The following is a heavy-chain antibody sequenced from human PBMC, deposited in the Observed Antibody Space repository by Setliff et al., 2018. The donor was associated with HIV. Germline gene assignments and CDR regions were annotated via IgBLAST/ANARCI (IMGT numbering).Heavy chain of an antibody. CDR3: VRGSLAGDVPEY. CDR1: GYTFTSYA. D-gene: IGHD3-10*01. Sequence: ASVKVSCKASGYTFTSYAMHWVRQAPGQRLEWMGWINAGNGNTKYSQKFQGRVTITRDNAKNSCYLQISSLTIADTALYYCVRGSLAGDVPEYWGQGTLVTVSS. CDR2: INAGNGNT. J-gene: IGHJ4*02. V-gene: IGHV1-3*01.